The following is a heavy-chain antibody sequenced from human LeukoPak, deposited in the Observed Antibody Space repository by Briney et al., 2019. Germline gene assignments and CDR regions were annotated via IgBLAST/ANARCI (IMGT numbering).Heavy chain of an antibody. CDR3: AKDIRRGYNYGYDQFAY. Sequence: PGGSLRLSCAASGFTFSSYGMHWVRQAPGKGLEWVAFIRYDGSNKYYADSVKGRFTISRDNSKKTLYLQMNSLRAEDTAVYYCAKDIRRGYNYGYDQFAYWGQGTLVTVSS. D-gene: IGHD5-18*01. J-gene: IGHJ4*02. CDR1: GFTFSSYG. V-gene: IGHV3-30*02. CDR2: IRYDGSNK.